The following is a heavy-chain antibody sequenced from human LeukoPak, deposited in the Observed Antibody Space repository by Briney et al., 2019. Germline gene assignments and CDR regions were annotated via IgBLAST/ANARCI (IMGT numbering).Heavy chain of an antibody. J-gene: IGHJ4*02. V-gene: IGHV3-23*01. CDR3: AKKTPGIHPFDS. D-gene: IGHD6-13*01. Sequence: GGSLRLSCAASGFTFRTSAFSWVRQSPGRGLEWVSTVGTDSDTYYADSVKGGFTISRDNSKNTVYLQMTGLRADDTAVYYCAKKTPGIHPFDSWGQGTLVTV. CDR1: GFTFRTSA. CDR2: VGTDSDT.